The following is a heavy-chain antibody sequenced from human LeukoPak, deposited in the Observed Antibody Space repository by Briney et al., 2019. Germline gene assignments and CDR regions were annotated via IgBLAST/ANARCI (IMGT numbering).Heavy chain of an antibody. CDR2: ISGSGGST. Sequence: GGSLRLSCAASGFTFSSYAMSWVRQAPGKGLEWVSAISGSGGSTYYADSVKGRFTISRDNSKNTLYLQMNSLRAEDTAVYYCAKFPTSSGSYPRVQRWGQGTLVTVSS. CDR1: GFTFSSYA. CDR3: AKFPTSSGSYPRVQR. D-gene: IGHD1-26*01. J-gene: IGHJ1*01. V-gene: IGHV3-23*01.